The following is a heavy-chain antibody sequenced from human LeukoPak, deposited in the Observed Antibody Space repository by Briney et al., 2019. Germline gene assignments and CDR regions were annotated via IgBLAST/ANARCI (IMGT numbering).Heavy chain of an antibody. Sequence: SQTLSLTCTVSGGPISSGDYYWSWIRQPPGKGLEWIGYIYYSGSTYYNPSLKSRVTISVDTSKNQFSLKLSSVTAADTAVYYCARGSGYGDQKYWGQGTLVTVSS. CDR1: GGPISSGDYY. CDR2: IYYSGST. CDR3: ARGSGYGDQKY. J-gene: IGHJ4*02. D-gene: IGHD4-17*01. V-gene: IGHV4-30-4*01.